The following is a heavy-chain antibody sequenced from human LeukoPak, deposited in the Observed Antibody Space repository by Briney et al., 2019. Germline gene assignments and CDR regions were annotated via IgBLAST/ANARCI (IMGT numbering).Heavy chain of an antibody. J-gene: IGHJ4*02. CDR3: ARTRGYSYGLLGY. CDR2: IKQDGSEK. V-gene: IGHV3-7*01. D-gene: IGHD5-18*01. Sequence: GGSLRLSCAASGFTFSSYGMHWVRQAPGKGLEWVANIKQDGSEKYYVDSVKGRFTISRDNAKNSLYLQMNSLRAEDTAVYYCARTRGYSYGLLGYWGQGTLVTVSS. CDR1: GFTFSSYG.